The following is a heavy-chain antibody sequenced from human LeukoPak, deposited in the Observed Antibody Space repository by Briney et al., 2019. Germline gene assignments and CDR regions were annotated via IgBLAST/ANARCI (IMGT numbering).Heavy chain of an antibody. J-gene: IGHJ4*02. CDR2: INTGSTSI. CDR3: ARVRQGSYSDY. V-gene: IGHV3-48*04. Sequence: GGSLRLSCAASGYTFRSYSMSWVRQAPGKGLEWLSYINTGSTSIYYADSVKGRFTISRDNAKSSLYLQMNSLRAEDTAVYYCARVRQGSYSDYWGQGILVTVSS. CDR1: GYTFRSYS.